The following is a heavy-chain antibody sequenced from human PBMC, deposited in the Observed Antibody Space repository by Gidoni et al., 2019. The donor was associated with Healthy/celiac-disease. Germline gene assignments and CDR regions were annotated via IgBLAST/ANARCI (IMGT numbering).Heavy chain of an antibody. V-gene: IGHV3-30-3*01. CDR3: ARGGITMIVVVISSFDY. Sequence: QVHLVESGGGVVQPGRSLRLSCAASGFTFSSYAMHWVRQAPGKGLEWVAVISYDGSNKYYADSVKGRFTISRDNSKNTLYLQMNSLRAEDTAVYYCARGGITMIVVVISSFDYWGQGTLVTVSS. J-gene: IGHJ4*02. CDR2: ISYDGSNK. D-gene: IGHD3-22*01. CDR1: GFTFSSYA.